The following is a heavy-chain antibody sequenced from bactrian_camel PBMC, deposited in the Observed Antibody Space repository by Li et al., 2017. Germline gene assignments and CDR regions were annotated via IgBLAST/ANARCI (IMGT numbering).Heavy chain of an antibody. CDR3: ASHTGRRASCNVLSVYEDGS. Sequence: HVQLVESGGGSVQAGESLRLARAASEYYYSTDCVGWFRQVPGKEREVVAVIHGSGATTYYSDAVKGRFTVSQNYAKNIVYLQMNSLNAEDTAMYYCASHTGRRASCNVLSVYEDGSWGQGTQVTVS. J-gene: IGHJ4*01. CDR1: EYYYSTDC. D-gene: IGHD6*01. V-gene: IGHV3-3*01. CDR2: IHGSGATT.